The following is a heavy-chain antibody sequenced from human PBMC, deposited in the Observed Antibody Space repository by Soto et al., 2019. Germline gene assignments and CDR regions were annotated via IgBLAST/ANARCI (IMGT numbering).Heavy chain of an antibody. CDR2: IGPYGTNA. CDR1: GYXFXXXG. CDR3: XXXXXXXXXFQFDY. V-gene: IGHV1-18*01. Sequence: QVLLVQSGPEIKKPGASVRVSCEASGYXFXXXGXTXXRXAPXQGLEWMGWIGPYGTNARYSERVQARLTMTTDTSTRTXHMELXSXRSDDXXXXXXXXXXXXXXXFQFDYWGQGTLVTVSS. J-gene: IGHJ4*02.